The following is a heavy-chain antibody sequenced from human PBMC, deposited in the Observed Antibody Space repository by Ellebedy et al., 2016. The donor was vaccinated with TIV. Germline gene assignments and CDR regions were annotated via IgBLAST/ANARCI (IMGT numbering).Heavy chain of an antibody. J-gene: IGHJ3*02. CDR2: ISSSGNYI. D-gene: IGHD3-22*01. Sequence: GESLKISXAASGFTFSSYSMNWVRQAPGKGLEWVSSISSSGNYIYYADSMKGRFTISRDNAKNSLYLQMNSLRAEDTAVYYCARAFWTDYYDSSGYLLGAFDIWGQGTMVTVPS. V-gene: IGHV3-21*01. CDR3: ARAFWTDYYDSSGYLLGAFDI. CDR1: GFTFSSYS.